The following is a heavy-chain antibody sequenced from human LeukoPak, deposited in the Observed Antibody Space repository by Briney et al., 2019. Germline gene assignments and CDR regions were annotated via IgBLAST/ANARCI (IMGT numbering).Heavy chain of an antibody. CDR2: IIPIFGTA. D-gene: IGHD3-10*01. CDR3: AREEYYYGSGSYYSKTLSYFDY. J-gene: IGHJ4*02. Sequence: GASVKVSCKASGGTFSSYAISWVRQAPGQGLEWMGGIIPIFGTANYAQKFQGRATITADESTSTAYMELSSLRSEDTAVYYCAREEYYYGSGSYYSKTLSYFDYWGQGTLVTVSS. V-gene: IGHV1-69*13. CDR1: GGTFSSYA.